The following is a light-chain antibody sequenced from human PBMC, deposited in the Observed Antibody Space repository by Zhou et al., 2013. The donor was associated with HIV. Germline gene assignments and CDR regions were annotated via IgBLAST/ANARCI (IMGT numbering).Light chain of an antibody. V-gene: IGKV1-5*03. CDR3: QHQTT. CDR2: KSS. Sequence: DLQMTQSPSTLSASVGGRVTVTCRASQYISTWLAWYQHKPGKVPKLLIYKSSTLNTGVPSRFSGSGSGTEFTLTIDNVQPDDFATYYCQHQTTFGQGTRV. CDR1: QYISTW. J-gene: IGKJ1*01.